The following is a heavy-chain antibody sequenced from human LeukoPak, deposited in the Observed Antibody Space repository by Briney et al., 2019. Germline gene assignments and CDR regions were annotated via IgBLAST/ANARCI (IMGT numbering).Heavy chain of an antibody. CDR3: AREGSIVGATPYFQH. CDR1: GGSISSYY. V-gene: IGHV4-59*01. J-gene: IGHJ1*01. Sequence: PSETLSLTCTVSGGSISSYYWSWIRQPPGKGLEWIGYIYYSGSTNYNPSLKSRVTISVDTSKNQFSLELSSVTAADTAVYYCAREGSIVGATPYFQHWGQGTLVTVSS. D-gene: IGHD1-26*01. CDR2: IYYSGST.